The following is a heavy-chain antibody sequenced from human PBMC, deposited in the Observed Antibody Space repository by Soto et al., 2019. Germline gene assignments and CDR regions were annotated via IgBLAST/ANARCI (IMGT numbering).Heavy chain of an antibody. CDR3: ARRRIEVAGIRYFDY. Sequence: QVQLQQWGAGLLKPSETLSLTCAVYGGSFSGYYWSWIRQPPGKGLEWIGEINHSGSTNYNPSLRSRVTISLDTSKNQFSLKLSSVTAADTAVYYCARRRIEVAGIRYFDYWGQGTLVTVSS. CDR2: INHSGST. CDR1: GGSFSGYY. J-gene: IGHJ4*02. D-gene: IGHD6-19*01. V-gene: IGHV4-34*01.